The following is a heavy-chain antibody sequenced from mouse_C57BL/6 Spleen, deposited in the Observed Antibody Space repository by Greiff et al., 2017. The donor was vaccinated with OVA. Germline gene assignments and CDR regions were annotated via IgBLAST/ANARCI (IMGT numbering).Heavy chain of an antibody. V-gene: IGHV5-6*01. D-gene: IGHD1-1*01. Sequence: DVQLQESGGDLVKPGGSLKLSCAASGFTFSSYGMSWVRQTPDKRLEWVATISSGGSYTYYPDSVKGRFTISRDNAKNTLYLQMSSLKSEDTAMYYCARHYGSSYDAMDYWGQGTSVTVSS. CDR1: GFTFSSYG. CDR2: ISSGGSYT. J-gene: IGHJ4*01. CDR3: ARHYGSSYDAMDY.